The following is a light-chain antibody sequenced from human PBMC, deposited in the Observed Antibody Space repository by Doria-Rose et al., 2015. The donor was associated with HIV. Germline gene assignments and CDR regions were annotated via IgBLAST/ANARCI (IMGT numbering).Light chain of an antibody. J-gene: IGKJ1*01. CDR1: QSFSSTY. Sequence: EIVLTQSPGTLSLSQGERATLSCRASQSFSSTYLAWYQQKPGQAPSLLIYDGSTRATGIPDRFSASGSGTDFTLTINRLEPEDFALYYCHQYGTSWTFGQGTKVEI. CDR3: HQYGTSWT. CDR2: DGS. V-gene: IGKV3-20*01.